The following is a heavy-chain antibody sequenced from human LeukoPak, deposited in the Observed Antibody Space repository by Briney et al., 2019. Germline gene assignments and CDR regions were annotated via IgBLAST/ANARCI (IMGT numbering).Heavy chain of an antibody. CDR2: ISGSGGTT. D-gene: IGHD6-13*01. CDR3: AKDPYDSSWMIDY. Sequence: GGSLRLSCAASGFTFSSYAMNWVRQAPGKGLEWVSIISGSGGTTYYAGSVKGRFTISRDNSKNTLYLQMNSLRAEDTAVYYCAKDPYDSSWMIDYWGQGTLVTVSS. J-gene: IGHJ4*02. V-gene: IGHV3-23*01. CDR1: GFTFSSYA.